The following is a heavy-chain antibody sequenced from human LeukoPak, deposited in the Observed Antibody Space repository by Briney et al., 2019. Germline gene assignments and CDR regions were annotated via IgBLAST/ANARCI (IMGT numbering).Heavy chain of an antibody. V-gene: IGHV1-18*01. CDR1: GYTFSSYG. J-gene: IGHJ4*02. CDR3: ARVRCSGGSCYYFDY. CDR2: ISGYNGHI. Sequence: ASVKVSCKASGYTFSSYGVSWVRQAPGQGLEWMGWISGYNGHINYAQKLQGRVTMTTDTSTSTAYMELRSLISDDTAVYYCARVRCSGGSCYYFDYWGQGTQVVVSS. D-gene: IGHD2-15*01.